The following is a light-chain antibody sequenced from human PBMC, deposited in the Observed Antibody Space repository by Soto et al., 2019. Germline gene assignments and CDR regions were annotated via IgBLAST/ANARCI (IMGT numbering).Light chain of an antibody. V-gene: IGKV3-20*01. CDR1: QSVSSNY. Sequence: IGFTQSPGTLSLSPLEISTLSCRASQSVSSNYLAWYQQKPGQAPRLLIYGASNRATGIPERFSGSGSGTDFTLAISRLEPEDFAVYYCQQYGSSPPWTFGRGTKVDIK. CDR3: QQYGSSPPWT. CDR2: GAS. J-gene: IGKJ1*01.